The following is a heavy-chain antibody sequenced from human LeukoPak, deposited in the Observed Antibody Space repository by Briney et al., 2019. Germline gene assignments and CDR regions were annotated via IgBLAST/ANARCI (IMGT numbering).Heavy chain of an antibody. CDR1: GGSFSGYY. V-gene: IGHV4-34*01. Sequence: SETLSLTCAVYGGSFSGYYWSWIRQPPGKGLGWIGEINHSGSTNYNPSLKSRVTISVDTSKNQFSLKLSSVTAADTAVYYCARRSSGSYYNLFDYWGQGTLVTVSS. CDR2: INHSGST. J-gene: IGHJ4*02. CDR3: ARRSSGSYYNLFDY. D-gene: IGHD3-10*01.